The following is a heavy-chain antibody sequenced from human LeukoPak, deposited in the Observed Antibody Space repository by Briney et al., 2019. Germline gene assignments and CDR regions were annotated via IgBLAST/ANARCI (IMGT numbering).Heavy chain of an antibody. CDR3: ARAKFTIFGVVITPDDAFDI. J-gene: IGHJ3*02. CDR1: GYTFTSYG. Sequence: GASVKVSCKASGYTFTSYGISWVRQAPGQGLEWMGWISAYNGNTNYAQKLQGRVTMTTDTSTSTAYMELRSLRSDDTAVYYCARAKFTIFGVVITPDDAFDIWGQGTMVTVSS. CDR2: ISAYNGNT. V-gene: IGHV1-18*01. D-gene: IGHD3-3*01.